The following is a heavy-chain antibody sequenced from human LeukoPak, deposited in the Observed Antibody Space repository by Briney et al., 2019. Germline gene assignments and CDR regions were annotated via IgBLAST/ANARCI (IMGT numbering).Heavy chain of an antibody. Sequence: GGTLRLSRAASGFTFSSYAMSWVRQAPGKGLEWVSAISGSGGSTYYADSVKGRFTISRDNSKNTLYLQMNSLRAEDTAVYYCAKDQFTVTTRDYYYGMDVWGQGTTVTVSS. V-gene: IGHV3-23*01. D-gene: IGHD4-17*01. CDR3: AKDQFTVTTRDYYYGMDV. CDR2: ISGSGGST. J-gene: IGHJ6*02. CDR1: GFTFSSYA.